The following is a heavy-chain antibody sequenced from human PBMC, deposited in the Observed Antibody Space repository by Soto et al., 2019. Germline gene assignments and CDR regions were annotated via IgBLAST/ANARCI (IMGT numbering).Heavy chain of an antibody. CDR2: ISSRSRSI. Sequence: GGSLRLSCAASGFTFSSYSMHWVRQAPGKGLEWVSSISSRSRSIYYADSQKGRFTISRDNSKNTLYLQMNSLRAEDTAVYYCAKDSESAAAGTDYFDYWGQGTLVTVSS. D-gene: IGHD6-13*01. CDR1: GFTFSSYS. CDR3: AKDSESAAAGTDYFDY. V-gene: IGHV3-21*01. J-gene: IGHJ4*02.